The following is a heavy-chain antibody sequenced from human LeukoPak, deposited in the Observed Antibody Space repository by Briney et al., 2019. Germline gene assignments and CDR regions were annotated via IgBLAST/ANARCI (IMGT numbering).Heavy chain of an antibody. Sequence: GASVKVSCKASGYTFTGYYMHWVRQALGQGLEWMGWINPNSGGTNYAQKFQGRVTMTRDTSISTAYMELSRLRSDDTAVYYCAICSGGSCSLFDYWGQGTLVTVSS. D-gene: IGHD2-15*01. CDR1: GYTFTGYY. CDR3: AICSGGSCSLFDY. J-gene: IGHJ4*02. V-gene: IGHV1-2*02. CDR2: INPNSGGT.